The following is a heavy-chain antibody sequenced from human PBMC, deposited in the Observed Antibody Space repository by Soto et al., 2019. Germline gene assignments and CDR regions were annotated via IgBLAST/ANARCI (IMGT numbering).Heavy chain of an antibody. CDR2: ISWNSGSI. CDR1: GFTFDVYP. Sequence: EVQLVESGGGLVQPGSSWRLSCEASGFTFDVYPMHWVRQAPGKGLEWVSGISWNSGSIGYADSVKGRFTISRDNAKNSLYLQMNSLRAEDTALYYCAKALGGGYYYYMDVWGKGTTVTVSS. J-gene: IGHJ6*03. V-gene: IGHV3-9*01. D-gene: IGHD3-16*01. CDR3: AKALGGGYYYYMDV.